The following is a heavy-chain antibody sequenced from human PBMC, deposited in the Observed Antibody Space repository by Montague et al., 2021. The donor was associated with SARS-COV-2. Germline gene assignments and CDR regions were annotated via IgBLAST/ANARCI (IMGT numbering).Heavy chain of an antibody. CDR2: IYANGNF. CDR3: ARDAYYFGPGRGNHGASDP. J-gene: IGHJ5*02. Sequence: SETLSLTCSVSGDSITPYGDSIGGYFWSWIRQPAGKGLEWIGRIYANGNFDYNPSLNSRVSMSMDTSKQEFSMRLISVTAADTAVYYCARDAYYFGPGRGNHGASDPWGQGILVTVSS. D-gene: IGHD2/OR15-2a*01. V-gene: IGHV4-4*07. CDR1: GDSITPYGDSIGGYF.